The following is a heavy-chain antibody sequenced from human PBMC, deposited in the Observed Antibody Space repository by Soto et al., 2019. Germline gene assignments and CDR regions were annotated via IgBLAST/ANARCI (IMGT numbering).Heavy chain of an antibody. V-gene: IGHV4-59*01. CDR1: GGSISSYY. CDR3: ARANYFESSGPFDY. CDR2: IYYSGIT. Sequence: PSETLSLTCTVSGGSISSYYWSWIRQPPGKGLEWIGYIYYSGITDYNPSLKSRVTISVDTSKSQFSLKLSSVTAADTAVYYCARANYFESSGPFDYWGPGTLVTVSS. J-gene: IGHJ4*02. D-gene: IGHD3-22*01.